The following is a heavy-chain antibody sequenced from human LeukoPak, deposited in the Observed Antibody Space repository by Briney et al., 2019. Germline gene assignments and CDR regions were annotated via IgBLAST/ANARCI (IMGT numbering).Heavy chain of an antibody. CDR1: GFALSSYA. J-gene: IGHJ5*02. CDR2: ISGSGGST. Sequence: GGSLRLSCAASGFALSSYAMSWVRQAPGKGLEWVSVISGSGGSTYYADSVKGRFTISRDNSKNTLYLQMNSLGAEDTAVYYCATSGGSYWSWGQGTLVTVSS. D-gene: IGHD1-26*01. V-gene: IGHV3-23*01. CDR3: ATSGGSYWS.